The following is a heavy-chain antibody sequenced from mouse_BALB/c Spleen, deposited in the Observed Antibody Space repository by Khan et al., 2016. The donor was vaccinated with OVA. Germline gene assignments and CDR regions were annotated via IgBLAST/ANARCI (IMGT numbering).Heavy chain of an antibody. J-gene: IGHJ3*01. V-gene: IGHV1S132*01. Sequence: QVQLQQSGAELVKPGASVKLSCKTSGYTFTSYWIQWVKQRPGQGLGGIGQIFPGTGTTYYTENFKGQATTTVDTSSSTAYMPPSRLPSEDSAVCFCARGYFGHYEFAYWGQGTLVTVSP. CDR1: GYTFTSYW. CDR2: IFPGTGTT. D-gene: IGHD2-1*01. CDR3: ARGYFGHYEFAY.